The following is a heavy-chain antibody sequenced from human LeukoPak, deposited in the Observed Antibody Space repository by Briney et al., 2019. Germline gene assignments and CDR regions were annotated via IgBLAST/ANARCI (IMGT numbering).Heavy chain of an antibody. D-gene: IGHD3-16*01. V-gene: IGHV3-48*01. CDR3: VKGSSGGRPYYFHY. CDR2: ISSSSSTI. Sequence: GGSLGLFCAASGFPSSSYSMIWVREARGKGLECVSYISSSSSTIHYADSVKGRFTISRDNAKNSLYLQMNSLRVEDTAVYYCVKGSSGGRPYYFHYWGQGTLVTVSS. J-gene: IGHJ4*02. CDR1: GFPSSSYS.